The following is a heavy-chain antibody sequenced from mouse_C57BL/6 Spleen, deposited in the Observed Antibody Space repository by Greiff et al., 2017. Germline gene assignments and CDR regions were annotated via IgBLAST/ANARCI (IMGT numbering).Heavy chain of an antibody. D-gene: IGHD1-1*01. Sequence: EVKLMESGGGLVKPGGSLKLSCAASGFTFSDYGMHWVRQAPEKGLEWVAYISSGSSTIYYADTVKGRFTISIDNAKNTLFLQMTSLRSEDTAMYYCARGPDYYGSSYDAMDYWGQGTSVTVSS. V-gene: IGHV5-17*01. CDR1: GFTFSDYG. CDR3: ARGPDYYGSSYDAMDY. CDR2: ISSGSSTI. J-gene: IGHJ4*01.